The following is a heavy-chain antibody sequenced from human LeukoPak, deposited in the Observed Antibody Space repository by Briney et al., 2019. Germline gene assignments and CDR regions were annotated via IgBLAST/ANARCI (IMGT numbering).Heavy chain of an antibody. Sequence: GASVKVSCKASGYTFTDYYMHWVRQAPGQGLEWMGWINTHSGGTSYAQKFQGRVTMTRDTSISTGFMELKSLGSDDTAVYYCARGRISAPVDYWGQGTLVTVSS. V-gene: IGHV1-2*02. CDR1: GYTFTDYY. D-gene: IGHD6-6*01. CDR2: INTHSGGT. J-gene: IGHJ4*02. CDR3: ARGRISAPVDY.